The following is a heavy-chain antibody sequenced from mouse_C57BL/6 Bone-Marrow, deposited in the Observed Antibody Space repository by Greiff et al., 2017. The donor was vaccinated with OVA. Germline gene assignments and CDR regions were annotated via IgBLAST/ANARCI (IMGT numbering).Heavy chain of an antibody. J-gene: IGHJ1*03. V-gene: IGHV14-3*01. CDR1: GFNIKNTY. CDR3: AKRVHYYYGSSAWYFYV. CDR2: IDPANGNT. D-gene: IGHD1-1*01. Sequence: VQLQQSVAELVRPGASVKLSCTASGFNIKNTYMHWVKQRPEQGLEWIGRIDPANGNTKYAPKLQGKATISADTSSNTAYLQRSSLTSEDTAIYYCAKRVHYYYGSSAWYFYVWGTGTTVTVSS.